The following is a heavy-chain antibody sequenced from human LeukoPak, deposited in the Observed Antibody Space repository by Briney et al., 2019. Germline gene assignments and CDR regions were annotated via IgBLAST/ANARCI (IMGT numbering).Heavy chain of an antibody. CDR3: ARHLSGITGYTYGRGIDY. CDR2: IKKDGSEK. V-gene: IGHV3-7*01. Sequence: PGGSLRLSCAASGFTFSSHWMSWVRQAPGKGLEWVANIKKDGSEKYYVDSVKGRFTISRDNAKKSLYLQMNSLRAEDTAVYYCARHLSGITGYTYGRGIDYWGQGTLLTVSS. J-gene: IGHJ4*02. CDR1: GFTFSSHW. D-gene: IGHD5-18*01.